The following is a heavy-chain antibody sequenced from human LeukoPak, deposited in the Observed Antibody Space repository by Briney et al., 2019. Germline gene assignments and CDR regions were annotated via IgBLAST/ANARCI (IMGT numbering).Heavy chain of an antibody. CDR2: IYPGDSNI. CDR3: ARHVRASDSSSTRRLDT. V-gene: IGHV5-51*01. CDR1: GYSVTGDW. Sequence: GESLQTSCQGSGYSVTGDWIGWVRQMPGKGLEWLGIIYPGDSNIRYSPSFQGQVTISADKSISTAYLQWSSLKASDTATYYCARHVRASDSSSTRRLDTWGQGTLVTVSS. D-gene: IGHD6-6*01. J-gene: IGHJ5*02.